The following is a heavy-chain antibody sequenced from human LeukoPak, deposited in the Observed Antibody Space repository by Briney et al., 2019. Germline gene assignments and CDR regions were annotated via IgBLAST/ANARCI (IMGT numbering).Heavy chain of an antibody. CDR1: GFTFGDYA. CDR2: IRSKAYGGTT. CDR3: TRDTGSSGWYGGAYFDY. V-gene: IGHV3-49*03. D-gene: IGHD6-19*01. J-gene: IGHJ4*02. Sequence: GGSLRLSCTASGFTFGDYAMSWFRQAPGKGLEWVGFIRSKAYGGTTEYAASVKGRFTISRDDSKSIAYLQMNSLKTDDTAVYYCTRDTGSSGWYGGAYFDYWGQGTLVTVSS.